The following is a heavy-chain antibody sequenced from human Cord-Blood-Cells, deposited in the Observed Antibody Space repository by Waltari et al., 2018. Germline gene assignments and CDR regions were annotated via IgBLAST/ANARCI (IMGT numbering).Heavy chain of an antibody. J-gene: IGHJ3*02. V-gene: IGHV1-2*02. CDR1: GYTFTGYY. CDR2: INPNSGGT. Sequence: QVQLVQSGAEVKKPGASVKVSCKASGYTFTGYYMHWVRQAPGQGLAWMGGINPNSGGTNYAQRFQGGVTMTRETSISTAYMELRRLGSDDTAVYYCARGEWELLRDAFDIWGQGTMVTVSS. CDR3: ARGEWELLRDAFDI. D-gene: IGHD1-26*01.